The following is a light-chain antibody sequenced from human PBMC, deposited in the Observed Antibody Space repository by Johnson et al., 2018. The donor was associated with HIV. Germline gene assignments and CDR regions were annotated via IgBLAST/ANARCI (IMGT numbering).Light chain of an antibody. CDR3: GTWDTSLRVLYV. CDR1: SSNIGNNY. CDR2: DNN. J-gene: IGLJ1*01. Sequence: QSVLTQPPSVSAAPGQKVTISCSGSSSNIGNNYVSWYQQLPGTAPKLLIFDNNKRPSGIPDRFSASKSGTSATLGITGLQTGDEADYYCGTWDTSLRVLYVFGTGTKVTVL. V-gene: IGLV1-51*01.